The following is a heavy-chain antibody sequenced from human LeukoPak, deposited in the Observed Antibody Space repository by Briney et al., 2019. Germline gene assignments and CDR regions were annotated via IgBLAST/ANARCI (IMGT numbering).Heavy chain of an antibody. D-gene: IGHD2-8*01. CDR3: ARXPPAVSINTYA. J-gene: IGHJ4*02. CDR2: IFSHGET. Sequence: PGGSLRLSCAASGFTVGNNYMNWVRQAPGKGLEGVSLIFSHGETSYADSVKGRFTISRDNSKNTLYLQMNGLRVEDTAVYYCARXPPAVSINTYAWGQGTLVTVPS. CDR1: GFTVGNNY. V-gene: IGHV3-66*01.